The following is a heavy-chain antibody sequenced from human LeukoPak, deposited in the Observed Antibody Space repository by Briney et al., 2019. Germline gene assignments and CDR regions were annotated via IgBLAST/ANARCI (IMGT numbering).Heavy chain of an antibody. CDR2: ISGSGGST. J-gene: IGHJ3*02. CDR3: AKSITNLDAFDI. D-gene: IGHD1-20*01. V-gene: IGHV3-23*01. Sequence: PGGSLRPSCAASGFTFSSYAMSWVRQAPGKGLEWVSAISGSGGSTYYADSVKGRFTISRDNSKNTLYLQMNSLRAEDTAVYYCAKSITNLDAFDIWGQGTMVTVSS. CDR1: GFTFSSYA.